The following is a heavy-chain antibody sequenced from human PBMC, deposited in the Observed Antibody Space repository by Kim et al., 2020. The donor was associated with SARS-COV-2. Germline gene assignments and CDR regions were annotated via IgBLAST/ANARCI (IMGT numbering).Heavy chain of an antibody. D-gene: IGHD5-18*01. CDR3: AKVRYSYGYNYYYGMDV. CDR1: GFTFSSYG. CDR2: ISYDGSNK. J-gene: IGHJ6*02. V-gene: IGHV3-30*18. Sequence: GGSLRLSCAASGFTFSSYGMHWVRQAPGKGLEWVAVISYDGSNKYYADSVKGRFTISRDNSKNTLYLQMNSLRAEDTAVYYCAKVRYSYGYNYYYGMDVWGQGTTVTVSS.